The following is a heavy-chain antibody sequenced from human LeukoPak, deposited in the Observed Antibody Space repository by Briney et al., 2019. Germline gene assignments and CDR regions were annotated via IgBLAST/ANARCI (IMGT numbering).Heavy chain of an antibody. J-gene: IGHJ6*03. CDR1: GGSISSYY. CDR3: ARVGVNSSGLDYYYYYYYMDV. CDR2: IYYSGST. Sequence: SATLSLTCTVSGGSISSYYWSWIRQPPGKGLEWIGYIYYSGSTNYNPSLKSRVTISVDTSKNQFSLKLSSVTAADTAVYYCARVGVNSSGLDYYYYYYYMDVWGKGTTVTVSS. V-gene: IGHV4-59*01. D-gene: IGHD6-19*01.